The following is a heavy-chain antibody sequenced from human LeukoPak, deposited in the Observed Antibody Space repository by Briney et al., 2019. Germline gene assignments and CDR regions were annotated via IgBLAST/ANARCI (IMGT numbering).Heavy chain of an antibody. J-gene: IGHJ4*02. Sequence: GGSLRLSCAASGFTFSSFAMSWVRQAPGKGLEWVSAISGSGGSTYYADSVKGRFTISRDNSKNTLYLQMNSLRAEDTAVYYCATLLWFGELFPPYFDYWGQGTLVTVSS. V-gene: IGHV3-23*01. CDR2: ISGSGGST. D-gene: IGHD3-10*01. CDR1: GFTFSSFA. CDR3: ATLLWFGELFPPYFDY.